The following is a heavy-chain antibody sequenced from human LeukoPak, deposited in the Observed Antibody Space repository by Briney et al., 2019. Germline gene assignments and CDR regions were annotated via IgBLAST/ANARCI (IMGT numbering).Heavy chain of an antibody. CDR2: ISGSGGST. CDR1: GFTFSSYA. D-gene: IGHD3-10*01. J-gene: IGHJ4*02. Sequence: GGSLRLSCAASGFTFSSYAMSWVRQAPGKGLEWVSAISGSGGSTYYADSAKGRFTISRDNSKNTLYLQMNSLRAEDTAVYYCAKDQLGGPDNTMVRGTRDYWGQGTLVTVSS. CDR3: AKDQLGGPDNTMVRGTRDY. V-gene: IGHV3-23*01.